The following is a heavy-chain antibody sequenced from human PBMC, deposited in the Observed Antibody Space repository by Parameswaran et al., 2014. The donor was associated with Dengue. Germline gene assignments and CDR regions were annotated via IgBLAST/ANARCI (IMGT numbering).Heavy chain of an antibody. V-gene: IGHV1-69*01. CDR2: IVPIFGTI. J-gene: IGHJ6*02. CDR3: AKVLTNGYYYGMDV. Sequence: WVRQAPGQGLEWMGGIVPIFGTINYAQKFQGRVTITADESTSTAYMELSSLRSDDTAVFYCAKVLTNGYYYGMDVWGQGTTVTVSS. D-gene: IGHD2-8*01.